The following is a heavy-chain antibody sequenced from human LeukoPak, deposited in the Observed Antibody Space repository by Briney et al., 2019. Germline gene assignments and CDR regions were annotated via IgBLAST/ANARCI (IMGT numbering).Heavy chain of an antibody. CDR2: IRYDGSNK. V-gene: IGHV3-30*02. Sequence: GGSLRLSCVTSGFSFSSYGFHWVRQAPGKGLEWVAFIRYDGSNKYYADSVKGRFTISRDNSKNTLYLQMNSLRAEDTAVYYCAKSHYYDFWSGYYYFDYWGQGTLVTVSS. J-gene: IGHJ4*02. D-gene: IGHD3-3*01. CDR1: GFSFSSYG. CDR3: AKSHYYDFWSGYYYFDY.